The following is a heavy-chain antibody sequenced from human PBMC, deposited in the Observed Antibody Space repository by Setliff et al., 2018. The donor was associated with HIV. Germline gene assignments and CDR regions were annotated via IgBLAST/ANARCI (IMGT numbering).Heavy chain of an antibody. J-gene: IGHJ5*02. CDR3: ARDLPELTGRSFDP. D-gene: IGHD7-27*01. CDR2: IYTSGST. CDR1: GGSIIGYF. V-gene: IGHV4-4*07. Sequence: PSETLSLTCNVSGGSIIGYFWTWIRQPAGKGLEWIGRIYTSGSTNYNPSLKSRLSMSIDTSKNHFSLRLTSVTAADTAVYYCARDLPELTGRSFDPWGQGIQVTSPQ.